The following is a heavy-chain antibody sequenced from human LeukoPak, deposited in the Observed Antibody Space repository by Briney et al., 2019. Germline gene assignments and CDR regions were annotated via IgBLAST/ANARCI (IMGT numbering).Heavy chain of an antibody. Sequence: SETLSLTCTVSGGSISSGGYYWSWIRQPPGKGLEWIGYIYHSGSTYYNPSLKSRVTISVDRSKNQFSLKLSSVTAADTAVYYCARFSSVVVPAAHPAEYFQHWGQGTLVTVSS. CDR2: IYHSGST. D-gene: IGHD2-2*01. J-gene: IGHJ1*01. V-gene: IGHV4-30-2*01. CDR3: ARFSSVVVPAAHPAEYFQH. CDR1: GGSISSGGYY.